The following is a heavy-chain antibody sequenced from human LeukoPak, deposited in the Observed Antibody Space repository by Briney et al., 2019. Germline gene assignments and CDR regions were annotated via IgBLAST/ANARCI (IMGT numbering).Heavy chain of an antibody. V-gene: IGHV4-31*03. J-gene: IGHJ5*02. CDR3: AGVSLVWEVVP. Sequence: SETLSLTCTVSGGSISSGGYYWSWIRQHPGKGLEWIGNIYYSGNTYYTPSLKSRLTMSIDTSKNQFSLRLSSVTAADTAVYYCAGVSLVWEVVPWGQGTLVTVSS. D-gene: IGHD1-26*01. CDR2: IYYSGNT. CDR1: GGSISSGGYY.